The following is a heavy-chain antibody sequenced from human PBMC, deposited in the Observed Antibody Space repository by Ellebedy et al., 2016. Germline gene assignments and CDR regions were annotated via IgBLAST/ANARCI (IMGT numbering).Heavy chain of an antibody. Sequence: GGSLRLSCAASGFTFSSYSMNWVRQAPGKGLEWVSSISFSSSYIYYADSLKGRFTISRDNAKNSLYLQMNSLRAEDTAVYYCARDPGYCSSTSCVSGGYWGQGTLVTVSS. CDR1: GFTFSSYS. CDR2: ISFSSSYI. J-gene: IGHJ4*02. V-gene: IGHV3-21*01. D-gene: IGHD2-2*01. CDR3: ARDPGYCSSTSCVSGGY.